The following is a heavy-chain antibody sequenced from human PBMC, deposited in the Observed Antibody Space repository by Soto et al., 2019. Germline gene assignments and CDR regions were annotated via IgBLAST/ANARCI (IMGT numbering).Heavy chain of an antibody. J-gene: IGHJ4*02. V-gene: IGHV4-59*08. D-gene: IGHD6-13*01. Sequence: SEALSLTCTVSGVSISSYYWSWIRQPPGKGLEWTGYIYYSGSTHYNPSLKSRVTISVDTSKNQFSLKLSSVTAADTAVYYCARRGSSSWYGYWGQGTLVTVPS. CDR2: IYYSGST. CDR3: ARRGSSSWYGY. CDR1: GVSISSYY.